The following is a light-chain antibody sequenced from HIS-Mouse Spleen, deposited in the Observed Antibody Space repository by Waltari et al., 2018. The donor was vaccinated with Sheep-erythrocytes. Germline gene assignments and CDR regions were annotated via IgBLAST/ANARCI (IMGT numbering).Light chain of an antibody. J-gene: IGLJ3*02. V-gene: IGLV2-8*01. CDR1: SSDVGGSNY. Sequence: QSALTQPPSASGSPGQSVTTSSTGTSSDVGGSNYVPWYQQHPGKAPKLMIYEVSKRPSGVPDRFSGSKSGNTASLTVSGLQAEDEADYYCSSYAGSNNWVFGGGTKLTVL. CDR3: SSYAGSNNWV. CDR2: EVS.